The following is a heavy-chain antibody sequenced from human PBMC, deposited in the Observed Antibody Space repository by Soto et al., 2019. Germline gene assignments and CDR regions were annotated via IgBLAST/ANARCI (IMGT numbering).Heavy chain of an antibody. D-gene: IGHD3-22*01. Sequence: ASVKVSCKASGYTFTSYAMHWVRQAPGQRLEWMGWINAGNGNTKYSQKFQGRVTITRDTSASTAYMELSSLRSEDTAVYYCARDRRSYYDSSGYYYDYWGQGTLVTVSS. V-gene: IGHV1-3*01. CDR1: GYTFTSYA. CDR2: INAGNGNT. CDR3: ARDRRSYYDSSGYYYDY. J-gene: IGHJ4*02.